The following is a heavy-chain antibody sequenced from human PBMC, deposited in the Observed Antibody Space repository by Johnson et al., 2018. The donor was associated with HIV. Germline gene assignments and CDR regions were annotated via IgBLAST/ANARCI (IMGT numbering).Heavy chain of an antibody. CDR2: IYRGGST. CDR1: EFTVSSNY. J-gene: IGHJ3*02. D-gene: IGHD1-26*01. CDR3: ARDIRWEPFPFDI. Sequence: VQLVESGGGLIQPGGSLRLSCAASEFTVSSNYMSWVRQAPGKGLEWVSVIYRGGSTYYADSVKGRFTISRDYSKNTLYLQMNSLRAEDTAVYYCARDIRWEPFPFDIWGQGTMVTVSS. V-gene: IGHV3-53*01.